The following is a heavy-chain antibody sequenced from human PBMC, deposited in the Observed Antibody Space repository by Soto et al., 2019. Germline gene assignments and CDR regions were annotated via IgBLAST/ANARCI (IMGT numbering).Heavy chain of an antibody. V-gene: IGHV3-23*01. CDR3: XXXXXXXXXXXXXXXXDI. Sequence: EVQLLESGGGLVQPGGSLRLSCAASGFTFSSYAXXXXXXXXXXXXXXXXXISGSGGSTYYADSVKGRFTISRDNSKXXXXXXXXXXXXXXXXXXXXXXXXXXXXXXXXXXXXDIWGQGTMVTVSS. CDR2: ISGSGGST. CDR1: GFTFSSYA. J-gene: IGHJ3*02.